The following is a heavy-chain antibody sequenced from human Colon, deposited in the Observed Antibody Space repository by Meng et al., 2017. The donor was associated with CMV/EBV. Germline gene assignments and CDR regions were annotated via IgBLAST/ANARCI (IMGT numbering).Heavy chain of an antibody. Sequence: GESLKISCAASGFTFDDYAMHWVRQAPGKGLERVSLISGDSVTTYYGDSVSGRFTISRDNSKNSLYLQMDFLGPEDTAIYYCSKDRTNFASGWFDSWGQGTLVTVSS. CDR3: SKDRTNFASGWFDS. J-gene: IGHJ5*01. V-gene: IGHV3-43D*03. D-gene: IGHD1-1*01. CDR2: ISGDSVTT. CDR1: GFTFDDYA.